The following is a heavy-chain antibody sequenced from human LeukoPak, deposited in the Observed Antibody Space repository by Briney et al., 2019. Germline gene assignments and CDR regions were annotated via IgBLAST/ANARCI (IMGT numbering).Heavy chain of an antibody. CDR2: IYYSGST. Sequence: SETLSLTCTVSGGSISSYYWSWIRQPPGKGLEWIGYIYYSGSTNYNPSLKSRVTISVDTSKNQFSLKLSSVTAADTAVYYCARGPGYSSSWSDLDYWGQGTLVTVSS. CDR3: ARGPGYSSSWSDLDY. CDR1: GGSISSYY. D-gene: IGHD6-13*01. V-gene: IGHV4-59*01. J-gene: IGHJ4*02.